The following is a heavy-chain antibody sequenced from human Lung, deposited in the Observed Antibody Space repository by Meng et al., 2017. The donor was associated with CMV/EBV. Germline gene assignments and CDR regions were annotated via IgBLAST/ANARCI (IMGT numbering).Heavy chain of an antibody. J-gene: IGHJ4*02. V-gene: IGHV3-20*04. CDR3: ASDRGSSEYYLDC. CDR1: GFTFDDYG. CDR2: IIWSGASA. D-gene: IGHD1-26*01. Sequence: GESLKISCAASGFTFDDYGMSWVRQVPGKGLEWVSGIIWSGASASYADSVKGRFTISRDNAKNSLYLQMNSLRAEDTALYYCASDRGSSEYYLDCWGQGTLVTVSS.